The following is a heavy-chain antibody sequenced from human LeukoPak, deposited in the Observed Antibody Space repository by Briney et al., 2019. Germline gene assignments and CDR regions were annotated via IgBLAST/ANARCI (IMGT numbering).Heavy chain of an antibody. CDR3: ARDSSYCSGGRCYSHYYYMDV. CDR1: GGSICRYY. V-gene: IGHV4-4*07. CDR2: IYTSGST. Sequence: SETLSLTCTVSGGSICRYYWSWIRQPAGKGLEWIGRIYTSGSTNYNPSLKSRVTMSVDTSKNQFSLKLSSVTAADTAVYYCARDSSYCSGGRCYSHYYYMDVWGKGTTVTVSS. D-gene: IGHD2-15*01. J-gene: IGHJ6*03.